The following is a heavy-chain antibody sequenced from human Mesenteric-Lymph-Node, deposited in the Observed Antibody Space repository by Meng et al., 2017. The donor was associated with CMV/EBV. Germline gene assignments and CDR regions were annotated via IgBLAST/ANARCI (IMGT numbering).Heavy chain of an antibody. D-gene: IGHD6-13*01. CDR2: ISWDGGSG. V-gene: IGHV3-43D*03. CDR1: GFTFDDYA. Sequence: GESLKISCAASGFTFDDYAMHWVRQAPGKGLEWVSLISWDGGSGYYADSVKGRFTISGDNSKNSLYLQMNSLRADTALYYCAKEYSSGWYYFDYWGQGTLVTVSS. J-gene: IGHJ4*02. CDR3: AKEYSSGWYYFDY.